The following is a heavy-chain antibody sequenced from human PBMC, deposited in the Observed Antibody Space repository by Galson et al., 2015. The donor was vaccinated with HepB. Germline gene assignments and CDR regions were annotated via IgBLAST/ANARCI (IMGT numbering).Heavy chain of an antibody. Sequence: SLRLSCAASGFTFSSYSMNWVRQAPGKGLEWVSYISSSSSTIYYADSVKGRFTISRDNAKNSLYLQMNSLRDEDTAVYYCARDSYYDFWSGPLFDYWGQGTLVTVSS. V-gene: IGHV3-48*02. CDR3: ARDSYYDFWSGPLFDY. CDR2: ISSSSSTI. D-gene: IGHD3-3*01. CDR1: GFTFSSYS. J-gene: IGHJ4*02.